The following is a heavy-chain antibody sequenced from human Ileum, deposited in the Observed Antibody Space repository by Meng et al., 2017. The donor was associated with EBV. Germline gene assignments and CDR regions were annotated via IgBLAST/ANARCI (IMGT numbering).Heavy chain of an antibody. CDR1: GGSISSGGYY. Sequence: VQLQESGPGLVKPSQTLSLTCTVSGGSISSGGYYWSWIRQHPGKGLEWIGCIHSSGSTYYNPSLRSRLTISVDTSKNQFSLKLSSVTAADTAVYYCARASYGSGSPLGESWFDPWGQGTLVTVSS. J-gene: IGHJ5*02. D-gene: IGHD3-10*01. V-gene: IGHV4-31*03. CDR3: ARASYGSGSPLGESWFDP. CDR2: IHSSGST.